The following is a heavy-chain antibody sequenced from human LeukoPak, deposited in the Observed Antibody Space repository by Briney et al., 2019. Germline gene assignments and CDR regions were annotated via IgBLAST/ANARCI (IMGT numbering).Heavy chain of an antibody. Sequence: PGGSLRLSCAASGFTFSSYWIHWVRQVPGKGLVWVSRIDYDGSITNYADSVKGRFTISRDNARKTLYLQMNSLRVDDTAVYYCVKDLGGNYDYWGQGTLVTVSS. CDR3: VKDLGGNYDY. CDR2: IDYDGSIT. D-gene: IGHD1-7*01. CDR1: GFTFSSYW. V-gene: IGHV3-74*01. J-gene: IGHJ4*02.